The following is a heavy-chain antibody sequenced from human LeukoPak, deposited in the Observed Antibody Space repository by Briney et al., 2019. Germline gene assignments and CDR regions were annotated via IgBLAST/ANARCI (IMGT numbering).Heavy chain of an antibody. V-gene: IGHV1-2*02. CDR2: INPNSGGT. Sequence: ASVKVSCKASGYTFTGYYMHWVRQAPGQGLEWMGWINPNSGGTNYAQKFQGRVTMTRDTSISTAYMELSRLRSDDTAVYYCARGLGLLWFGVSSDYWGQGTLVTVSS. CDR1: GYTFTGYY. D-gene: IGHD3-10*01. J-gene: IGHJ4*02. CDR3: ARGLGLLWFGVSSDY.